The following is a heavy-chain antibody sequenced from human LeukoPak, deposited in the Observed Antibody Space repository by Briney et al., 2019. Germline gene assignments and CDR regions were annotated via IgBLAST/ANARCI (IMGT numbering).Heavy chain of an antibody. V-gene: IGHV3-33*01. J-gene: IGHJ3*02. D-gene: IGHD4-17*01. Sequence: GGSLRLSRAASGFIFSSYGMHWVRQAPGKGLEWVAVIWYDGSNKYYVDSVKGRFIISRDNSKNTLYMQMNSLRAEDTAVYYCARASINGDELGAFDIWGQGTMVTVSS. CDR1: GFIFSSYG. CDR3: ARASINGDELGAFDI. CDR2: IWYDGSNK.